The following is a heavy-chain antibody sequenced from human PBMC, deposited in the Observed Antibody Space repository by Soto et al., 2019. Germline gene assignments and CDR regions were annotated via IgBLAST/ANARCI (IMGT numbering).Heavy chain of an antibody. CDR2: ISGSGDST. D-gene: IGHD3-10*01. CDR3: AKTMSSLLWFGARAFDI. Sequence: GGSLSLSCAASGFTLVSYNLIFCRHAPAKWLEWVSAISGSGDSTYYEDSVKGRITISRDNSKNTLYLQMNSLRAEDTAVYYCAKTMSSLLWFGARAFDIWGQGTMVTVSS. CDR1: GFTLVSYN. J-gene: IGHJ3*02. V-gene: IGHV3-23*01.